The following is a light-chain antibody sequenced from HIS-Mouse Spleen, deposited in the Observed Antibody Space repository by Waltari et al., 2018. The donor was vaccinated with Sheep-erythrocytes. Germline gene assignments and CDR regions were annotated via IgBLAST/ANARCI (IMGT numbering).Light chain of an antibody. CDR1: QSLLHSNGYKY. CDR3: MQALQTPYT. V-gene: IGKV2-28*01. J-gene: IGKJ5*01. CDR2: LGS. Sequence: DIVMTQSPLSLPVTPGEPASIPCRSSQSLLHSNGYKYLDWYLQKPGQSPQLLIYLGSNRASGVPDRFSGSGSGTDFTLKISRVEAEDVGVYYYMQALQTPYTFGQGTRLEIK.